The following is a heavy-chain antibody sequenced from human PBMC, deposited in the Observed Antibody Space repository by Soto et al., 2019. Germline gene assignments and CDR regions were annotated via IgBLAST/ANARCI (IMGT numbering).Heavy chain of an antibody. D-gene: IGHD3-3*01. Sequence: GGSLRLFCAASVFTFSNHWMTWVRQAPGKGLGWVANIKQDGSETHYVDSVKGRFTISRDNAQNSLYLQMNNLRAEDTGVYFCARGFSPDYWGQGTLVTVS. V-gene: IGHV3-7*01. J-gene: IGHJ4*02. CDR1: VFTFSNHW. CDR3: ARGFSPDY. CDR2: IKQDGSET.